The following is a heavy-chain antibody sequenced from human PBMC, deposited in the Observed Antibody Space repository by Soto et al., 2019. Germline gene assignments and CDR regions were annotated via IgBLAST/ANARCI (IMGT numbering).Heavy chain of an antibody. V-gene: IGHV3-30-3*01. CDR1: GFTFSSNT. Sequence: QVQLVESGGGVVQPGRSLRLSCTASGFTFSSNTMHWVRQAPGKGLEWVAAISYDGSNKYYADSVKGRFTISRDNSKNALYLQMNSLRPEDTAVYYIATRGYCLSSGCARDYYGMDVWGQGTTVTVSS. CDR2: ISYDGSNK. D-gene: IGHD2-2*01. CDR3: ATRGYCLSSGCARDYYGMDV. J-gene: IGHJ6*02.